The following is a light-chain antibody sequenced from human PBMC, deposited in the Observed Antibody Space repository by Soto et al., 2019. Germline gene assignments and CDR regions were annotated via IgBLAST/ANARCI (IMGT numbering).Light chain of an antibody. CDR2: GAS. Sequence: EIVLTQSPGTLSLSPGERATLSCRASQSVSNNYLAWYQQKPGQAPRLLIYGASTRATGIAARFSGSGSGTEFTLTISRLEPEDFAVYYCQQYGSSRWTFGQGTKV. V-gene: IGKV3-20*01. J-gene: IGKJ1*01. CDR1: QSVSNNY. CDR3: QQYGSSRWT.